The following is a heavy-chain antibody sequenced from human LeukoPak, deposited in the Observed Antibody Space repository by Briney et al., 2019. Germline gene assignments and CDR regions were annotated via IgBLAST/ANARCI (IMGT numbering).Heavy chain of an antibody. Sequence: PSETLSLTCTVSGGSISSYYWSWIRQPPGKGLEWIGYIYYSGSTNYNSSLKSRVTISVDTSKNQFSLKLSSVTAADTAVYYCARVYGYSYGSYDHYMDVWGKGTTVTVSS. V-gene: IGHV4-59*01. J-gene: IGHJ6*03. D-gene: IGHD5-18*01. CDR3: ARVYGYSYGSYDHYMDV. CDR1: GGSISSYY. CDR2: IYYSGST.